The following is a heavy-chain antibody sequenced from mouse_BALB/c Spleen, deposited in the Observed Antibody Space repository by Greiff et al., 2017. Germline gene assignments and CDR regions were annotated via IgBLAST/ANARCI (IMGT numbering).Heavy chain of an antibody. CDR3: ARQLLRTGYFDV. CDR1: GFTFSSYY. J-gene: IGHJ1*01. Sequence: EVKLMESGGGLVKPGGSLKLSCAASGFTFSSYYMSWVRQTPEKRLELVAAINSNGGSTYYPDTVKGRFTISRDNAKNTLYLQMSSLKSEDTALYYCARQLLRTGYFDVWGAGTTVTVSS. V-gene: IGHV5-6-2*01. CDR2: INSNGGST. D-gene: IGHD1-1*01.